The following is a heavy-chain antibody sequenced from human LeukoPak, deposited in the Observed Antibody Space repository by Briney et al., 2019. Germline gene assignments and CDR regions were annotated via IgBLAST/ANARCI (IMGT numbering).Heavy chain of an antibody. Sequence: SGGSLRLSCAAPGFTFSNAWMSWVRQAPGKGLEWVGRIESKINGGATHYAAPAKGRFTISRDDSENRLYLQMNSLKTEDTAVYYCIRAFDPWGQGTLVTVSS. CDR1: GFTFSNAW. CDR2: IESKINGGAT. J-gene: IGHJ5*02. V-gene: IGHV3-15*04. CDR3: IRAFDP.